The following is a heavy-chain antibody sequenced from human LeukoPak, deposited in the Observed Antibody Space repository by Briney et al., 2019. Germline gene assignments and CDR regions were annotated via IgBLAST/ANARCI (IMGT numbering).Heavy chain of an antibody. CDR2: IYPGDSDT. CDR1: GYSFTSYW. CDR3: ARAGYCSSTSCYFMFDWFDP. V-gene: IGHV5-51*06. Sequence: GESLKISCKGSGYSFTSYWIGWVRQMPGKGPEWMGIIYPGDSDTRYSPSFQGQVTISAEKSISTAYLQCSDLKASDTAMYYCARAGYCSSTSCYFMFDWFDPWGQGTLVTVPS. D-gene: IGHD2-2*03. J-gene: IGHJ5*02.